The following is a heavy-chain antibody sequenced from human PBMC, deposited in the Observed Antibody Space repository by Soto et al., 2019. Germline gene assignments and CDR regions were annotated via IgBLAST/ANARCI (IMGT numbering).Heavy chain of an antibody. CDR2: IYPGDSDT. Sequence: GESLKISCKGSGYSFTSYWIGWVRQMPGKGLEWMGIIYPGDSDTRYSPSFQGQVTISADKSISTAYLQWSSLKASDTAMYYCARRAGLWFGEFGAFDIWGQGTMVTVSS. D-gene: IGHD3-10*01. V-gene: IGHV5-51*01. CDR1: GYSFTSYW. CDR3: ARRAGLWFGEFGAFDI. J-gene: IGHJ3*02.